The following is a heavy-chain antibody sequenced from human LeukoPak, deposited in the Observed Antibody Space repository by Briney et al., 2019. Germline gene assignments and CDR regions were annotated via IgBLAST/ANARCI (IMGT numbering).Heavy chain of an antibody. V-gene: IGHV3-30*18. D-gene: IGHD5-18*01. J-gene: IGHJ4*02. CDR2: ISYDGSNK. Sequence: GGSLRLSCAASGFTFSSYGMHWVRQAPGKGLEWVAVISYDGSNKYYADSVKGRFTISGDNSKNTLYLQMNSLRAEDTAVYYCAKNSYGYLPGHDYWGQGTLVTVSS. CDR3: AKNSYGYLPGHDY. CDR1: GFTFSSYG.